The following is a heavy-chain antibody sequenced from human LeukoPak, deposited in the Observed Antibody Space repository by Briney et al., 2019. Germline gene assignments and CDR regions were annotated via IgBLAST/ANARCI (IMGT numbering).Heavy chain of an antibody. CDR1: GYTFTSYG. CDR2: ISAYNGNT. Sequence: GASVKVSCKASGYTFTSYGISWVRQAPGQGLEWMGWISAYNGNTNYAQKLQGRVTMTTDTSTSTAYMELRSLRSDDTAVYYCARVFRYSSSSTYFDYWGQGTLVTVSS. V-gene: IGHV1-18*01. J-gene: IGHJ4*02. CDR3: ARVFRYSSSSTYFDY. D-gene: IGHD6-6*01.